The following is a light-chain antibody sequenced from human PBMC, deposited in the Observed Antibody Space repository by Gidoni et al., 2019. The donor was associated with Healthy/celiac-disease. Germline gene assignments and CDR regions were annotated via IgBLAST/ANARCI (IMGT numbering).Light chain of an antibody. CDR1: RSVSSSY. J-gene: IGKJ2*01. V-gene: IGKV3-20*01. CDR2: GAS. CDR3: QQYGSSPHT. Sequence: EIVVTKSPGTLSLSPGERATLTCRASRSVSSSYLAWYQQKPGQAPRLLIYGASSRATGIPDRFSGSGSGTDFTLTISRLEPEEFAVYYCQQYGSSPHTFGEGTKLEIK.